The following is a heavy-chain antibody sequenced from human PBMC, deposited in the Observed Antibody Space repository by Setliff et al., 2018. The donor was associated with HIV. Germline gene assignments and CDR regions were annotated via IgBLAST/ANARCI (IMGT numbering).Heavy chain of an antibody. CDR1: GYTFTGYY. CDR3: AREGSPIYYFDY. V-gene: IGHV1-2*02. CDR2: INPNSGGT. Sequence: ASVKVSCKASGYTFTGYYMHWVRQAPGQGLEWMGWINPNSGGTKYAQQFQGRVTMTRDTSISTAYMEVSSLRSDDTAVYYCAREGSPIYYFDYWSQGTLVTVSS. J-gene: IGHJ4*02. D-gene: IGHD3-10*01.